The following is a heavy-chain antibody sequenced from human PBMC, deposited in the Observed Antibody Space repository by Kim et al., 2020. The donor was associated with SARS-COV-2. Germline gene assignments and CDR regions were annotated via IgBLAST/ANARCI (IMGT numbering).Heavy chain of an antibody. J-gene: IGHJ4*02. CDR3: ARSVGAAYYVDY. V-gene: IGHV3-66*01. Sequence: YYAGSVNGSVTISRDDSKNTLYLQMNSLRAEDTSVYYCARSVGAAYYVDYWGQGTLVTVSS. D-gene: IGHD1-26*01.